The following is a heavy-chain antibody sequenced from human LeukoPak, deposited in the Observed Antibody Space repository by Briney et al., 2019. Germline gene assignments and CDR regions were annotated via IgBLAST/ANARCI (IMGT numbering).Heavy chain of an antibody. J-gene: IGHJ5*02. CDR2: MYYTGTT. CDR1: GDSITGNY. V-gene: IGHV4-59*08. CDR3: ARLHFARAEEFDP. Sequence: PSETLSLTCSVSGDSITGNYWSWIRQTPGKGLEWIGYMYYTGTTDYNLSLKSRGTISLDTSRNQFSLSLSSVTAADTAIYYCARLHFARAEEFDPWGQGILVTVSS. D-gene: IGHD3-10*01.